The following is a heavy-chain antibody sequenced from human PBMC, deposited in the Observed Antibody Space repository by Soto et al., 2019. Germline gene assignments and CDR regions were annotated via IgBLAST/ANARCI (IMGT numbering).Heavy chain of an antibody. CDR3: ARDEYSDGSGYPDAFEI. D-gene: IGHD3-22*01. V-gene: IGHV4-59*01. CDR2: IYYSGST. CDR1: GGSISRYY. Sequence: PSETLSLTCTVSGGSISRYYWSWIRQPPGKGLEWIGFIYYSGSTNYNPSLKSRVSLSVDTSKNQFSLKLSSVTAADTAVYYCARDEYSDGSGYPDAFEIWGQGTMVTVSS. J-gene: IGHJ3*02.